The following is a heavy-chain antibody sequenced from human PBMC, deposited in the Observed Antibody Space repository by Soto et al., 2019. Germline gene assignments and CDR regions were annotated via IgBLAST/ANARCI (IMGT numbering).Heavy chain of an antibody. V-gene: IGHV1-69*13. CDR1: GGTLSSYA. J-gene: IGHJ5*02. D-gene: IGHD2-2*01. CDR2: IIPIFGTA. Sequence: PSVKVSCTASGGTLSSYAISWVRQAPGQGLEWMGGIIPIFGTANYAQKFQGRVTITADESTSTAYMELSSLRSEDTAVYYCGRGNLWRQVVPAAMPTINWFDPWGQGTLVTVSS. CDR3: GRGNLWRQVVPAAMPTINWFDP.